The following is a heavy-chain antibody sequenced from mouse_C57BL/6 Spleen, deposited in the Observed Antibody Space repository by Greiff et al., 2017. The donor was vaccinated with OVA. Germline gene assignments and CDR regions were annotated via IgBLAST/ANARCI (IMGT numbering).Heavy chain of an antibody. CDR2: IDPETGGT. CDR1: GYTFTDYE. J-gene: IGHJ1*03. CDR3: TRSRGSSYGYFDV. D-gene: IGHD1-1*01. V-gene: IGHV1-15*01. Sequence: VQVVESGAELVRPGASVTLSCKASGYTFTDYEMHWVKQTPVHGLEWIGAIDPETGGTAYNQKFKGKAILTADKSSSTAYMELRSLTSEDSAVYYCTRSRGSSYGYFDVWGTGTTVTVSS.